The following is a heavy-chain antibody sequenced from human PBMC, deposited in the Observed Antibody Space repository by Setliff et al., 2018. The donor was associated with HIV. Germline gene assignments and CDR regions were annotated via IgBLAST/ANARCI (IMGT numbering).Heavy chain of an antibody. J-gene: IGHJ4*02. CDR3: ARHDSGGYYSLDY. Sequence: SETLSLTCAVYGGSFSGFYWNWIRQAPGKGLEWIGEINHSGSTYYNPSLQSRVTISVDTSKNQFSLRLSSVTAADTAVYYCARHDSGGYYSLDYWGQGTLVTVSS. D-gene: IGHD3-22*01. V-gene: IGHV4-34*01. CDR2: INHSGST. CDR1: GGSFSGFY.